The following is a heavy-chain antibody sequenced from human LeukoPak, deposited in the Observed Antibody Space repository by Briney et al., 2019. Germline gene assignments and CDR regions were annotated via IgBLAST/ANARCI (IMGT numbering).Heavy chain of an antibody. CDR2: ISVSGGST. V-gene: IGHV3-23*01. Sequence: PGGSLRLSCAASGFTFISYAMSWVRQAPGKGLEWVSAISVSGGSTYYADSVKGRFTLSRDNSKNTLYLQMNSLRVEDTAVYYCAKATVIYATASFFDYWGQGTLVTVSS. CDR3: AKATVIYATASFFDY. J-gene: IGHJ4*02. D-gene: IGHD4-17*01. CDR1: GFTFISYA.